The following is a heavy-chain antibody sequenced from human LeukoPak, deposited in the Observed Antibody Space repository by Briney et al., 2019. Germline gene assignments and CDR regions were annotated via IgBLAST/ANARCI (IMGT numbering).Heavy chain of an antibody. D-gene: IGHD1-14*01. CDR2: IYYSGST. Sequence: SETLSLTCTVSGGSMSSSSYYWGWIRQPPGKGLEWIGSIYYSGSTYYNPSLKCRVTISVDTSKNQFSLKLSSVTAADTAVYYCARTYNTYYFDYWGQGTLVTVSS. J-gene: IGHJ4*02. CDR3: ARTYNTYYFDY. CDR1: GGSMSSSSYY. V-gene: IGHV4-39*01.